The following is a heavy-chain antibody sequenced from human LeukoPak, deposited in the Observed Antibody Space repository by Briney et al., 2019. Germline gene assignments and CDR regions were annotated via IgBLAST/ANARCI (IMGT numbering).Heavy chain of an antibody. CDR3: AREGSPMIVEGDAFDI. Sequence: ASVKVSCKASGYTFTGYYMHWVRQAPGQGLEWMGRINPNSGGTNYAQKFQGRVTMTRDTSITTAYMELSRLRSDDTAVYNCAREGSPMIVEGDAFDIWGQGTMVTVS. J-gene: IGHJ3*02. D-gene: IGHD3/OR15-3a*01. CDR1: GYTFTGYY. V-gene: IGHV1-2*06. CDR2: INPNSGGT.